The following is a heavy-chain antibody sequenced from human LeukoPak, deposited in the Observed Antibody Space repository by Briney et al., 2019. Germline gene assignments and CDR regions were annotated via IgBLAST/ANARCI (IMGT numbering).Heavy chain of an antibody. Sequence: GGSLRLSCAASGFTFSSYAMSWVRQAPGKGLEWVSAISGSGGSTYYADSVKGRFTISRDNSKNTLYLQMNSLRAEGTAVYYCAKEKGYCSSTSCYYFDYWGQGTLVTVSS. CDR1: GFTFSSYA. J-gene: IGHJ4*02. D-gene: IGHD2-2*01. CDR2: ISGSGGST. V-gene: IGHV3-23*01. CDR3: AKEKGYCSSTSCYYFDY.